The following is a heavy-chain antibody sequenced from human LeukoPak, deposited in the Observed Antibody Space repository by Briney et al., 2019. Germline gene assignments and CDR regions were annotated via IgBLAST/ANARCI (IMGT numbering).Heavy chain of an antibody. CDR2: IYYSWST. V-gene: IGHV4-39*01. D-gene: IGHD7-27*01. CDR1: GDSINSSDYY. Sequence: SETLSLTCTVSGDSINSSDYYWAWIRQPPGEGLEWIATIYYSWSTYYKTFLKSRLTISVDSSKNQFSLKMNSVTVADTGVYYCARHGNWDPFDYWGQGTLVTVSS. CDR3: ARHGNWDPFDY. J-gene: IGHJ4*02.